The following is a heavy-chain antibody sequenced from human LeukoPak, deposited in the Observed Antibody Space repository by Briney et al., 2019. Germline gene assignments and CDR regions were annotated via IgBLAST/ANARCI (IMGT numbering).Heavy chain of an antibody. CDR2: ISSSGNNT. Sequence: GGSLRLSCAASGFTFNSYAMNWVRQAPGRGLEWVSTISSSGNNTTYTDSVKGRFTISRDKSKNTLYLQMNSLRAEDTAVYYCGKGRTGYSYGYGIDSWGQGTLVTVSS. J-gene: IGHJ4*02. V-gene: IGHV3-23*01. CDR3: GKGRTGYSYGYGIDS. D-gene: IGHD5-18*01. CDR1: GFTFNSYA.